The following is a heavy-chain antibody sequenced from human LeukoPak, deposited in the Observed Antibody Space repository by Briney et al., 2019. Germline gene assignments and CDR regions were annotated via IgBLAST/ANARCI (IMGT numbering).Heavy chain of an antibody. J-gene: IGHJ4*02. CDR3: ARGSWFGELLPFDY. CDR2: ISYDGSNE. CDR1: EFTFDSYA. V-gene: IGHV3-30-3*01. Sequence: GGSLRLSCAASEFTFDSYAMHWVRQAPGKGLEWVAVISYDGSNEYYTDSVRGRFSISRDNSKNTLYLQMNSLSAEDTAVYYCARGSWFGELLPFDYWGQGTLVTVSS. D-gene: IGHD3-10*01.